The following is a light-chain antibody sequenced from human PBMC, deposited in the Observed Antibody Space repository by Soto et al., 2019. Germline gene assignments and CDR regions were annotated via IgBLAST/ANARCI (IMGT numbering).Light chain of an antibody. V-gene: IGLV2-14*01. CDR2: EVT. CDR3: SSYTSSITVI. Sequence: QAVVTQPASVSGSPGQSITISCTGTSSDVGGYNYVSWYQQHPGKAPKVMIYEVTNRPSGVSNRFSGSKSGNTASLTISGLQGEDEADYYCSSYTSSITVIFGGGTKLTVL. J-gene: IGLJ2*01. CDR1: SSDVGGYNY.